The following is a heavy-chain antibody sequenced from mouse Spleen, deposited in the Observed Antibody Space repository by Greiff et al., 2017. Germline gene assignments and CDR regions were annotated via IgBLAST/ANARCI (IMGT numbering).Heavy chain of an antibody. J-gene: IGHJ1*01. D-gene: IGHD1-1*01. CDR1: GYSFTSYW. CDR2: IDPSDSET. CDR3: ARWDYGSSYGYFDV. Sequence: QVQLQQSGPQLVRPGASVKISCKASGYSFTSYWMHWVKQRPGQGLEWIGMIDPSDSETRLNQKFKDKATLTVDKSSSTAYMQLSSPTSEDSAVYYCARWDYGSSYGYFDVWGAGTTVTVSS. V-gene: IGHV1S127*01.